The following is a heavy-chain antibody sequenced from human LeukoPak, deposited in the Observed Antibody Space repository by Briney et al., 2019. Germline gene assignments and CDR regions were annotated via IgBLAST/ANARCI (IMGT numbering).Heavy chain of an antibody. V-gene: IGHV1-24*01. D-gene: IGHD1-7*01. Sequence: GASVKVSCKVSGYTLTVLSMHWVRQAPGKGLEWMGGFDPEDGETIYAQKFQGRVTMTEDTSTDTAYMELSSLRSEDTAVYYCATGLTGTGYYYYYMDVWGKGTTVTVSS. CDR1: GYTLTVLS. CDR2: FDPEDGET. CDR3: ATGLTGTGYYYYYMDV. J-gene: IGHJ6*03.